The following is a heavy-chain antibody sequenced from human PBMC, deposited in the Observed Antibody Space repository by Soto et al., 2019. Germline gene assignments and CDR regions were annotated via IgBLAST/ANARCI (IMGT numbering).Heavy chain of an antibody. D-gene: IGHD3-16*01. V-gene: IGHV4-34*01. Sequence: SETLSLTCAVYGGSCSGYYWSWIRQPPGKGLEWIGEMNHSGSSNYNPSLKSRVTISLDTPKNQFSLKLSSVTAADTAVYYCARQAGGFWGLGTLVTVSS. CDR1: GGSCSGYY. CDR2: MNHSGSS. CDR3: ARQAGGF. J-gene: IGHJ4*02.